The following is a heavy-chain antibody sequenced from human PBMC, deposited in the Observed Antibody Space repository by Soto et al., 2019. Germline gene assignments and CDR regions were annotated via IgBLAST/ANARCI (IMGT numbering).Heavy chain of an antibody. CDR3: ARYGGYIFDY. J-gene: IGHJ4*02. Sequence: SETLSLTCTVSGGSISSSSYYWGWVRQPPGKGLEWIGSIYYSGSTYYNPSLKSRVTISVDTSKNQFSLKLSSVTAADTAVYYCARYGGYIFDYWGQGTLVTVSS. V-gene: IGHV4-39*01. CDR1: GGSISSSSYY. CDR2: IYYSGST. D-gene: IGHD5-12*01.